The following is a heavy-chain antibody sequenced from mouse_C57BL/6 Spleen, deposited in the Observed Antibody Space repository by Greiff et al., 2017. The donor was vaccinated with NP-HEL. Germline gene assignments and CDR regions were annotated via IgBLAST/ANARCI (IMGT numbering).Heavy chain of an antibody. D-gene: IGHD2-5*01. CDR3: AREGYSNHFAY. Sequence: EVNVVESGGGLVKPGGSLKLSCAASGFTFSDYGMHWVRQAPEKGLEWVAYISSGSSTIYYADTVKGRFTISRDNAKNTLFLQMTSLRSEDAAMYSCAREGYSNHFAYWGQGTLVTVSA. CDR1: GFTFSDYG. CDR2: ISSGSSTI. J-gene: IGHJ3*01. V-gene: IGHV5-17*01.